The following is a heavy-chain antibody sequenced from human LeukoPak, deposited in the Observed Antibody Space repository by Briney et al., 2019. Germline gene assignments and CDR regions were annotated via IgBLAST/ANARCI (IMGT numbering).Heavy chain of an antibody. CDR1: GFTFSNYE. CDR2: ISGSGSTI. J-gene: IGHJ4*02. CDR3: ARVRSGYSHENYFDY. Sequence: GGSLRLSCAASGFTFSNYEMNWVRQAPGKGLEWVSYISGSGSTIYYADSVKGRFTISRDNAKDSLYLQMDSLRAEDTAVYYCARVRSGYSHENYFDYWGQGTLVTVSS. V-gene: IGHV3-48*03. D-gene: IGHD5-18*01.